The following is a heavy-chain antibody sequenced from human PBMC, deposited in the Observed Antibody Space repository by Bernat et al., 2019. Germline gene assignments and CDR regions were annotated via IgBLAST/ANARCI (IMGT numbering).Heavy chain of an antibody. Sequence: QVHLVESGGGVVQPGRSLSLSCAASGFTFSYHGMHWVRQVPGKGLEWVALIWFDGSKIYYRDSVKGRFTISRDNSKNTLYLQMSSLRAEDTAVYYCARMRQVEKNTYLDYWGQGTLVTVAS. J-gene: IGHJ4*01. CDR1: GFTFSYHG. V-gene: IGHV3-33*01. D-gene: IGHD2-15*01. CDR3: ARMRQVEKNTYLDY. CDR2: IWFDGSKI.